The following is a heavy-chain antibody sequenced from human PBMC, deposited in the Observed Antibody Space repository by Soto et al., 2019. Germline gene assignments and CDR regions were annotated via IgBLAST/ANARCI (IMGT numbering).Heavy chain of an antibody. D-gene: IGHD2-21*02. CDR3: ARGFSGGNSGY. Sequence: PSETLSLTCAVYGGSFSGYYWSWIRQPPGKGLEWIGEINHSGSTNYNPSLKSRVTISVDTSKNQFSLKLSSVTAADTAVYYCARGFSGGNSGYWGQGTLVPSPQ. V-gene: IGHV4-34*01. CDR1: GGSFSGYY. J-gene: IGHJ4*02. CDR2: INHSGST.